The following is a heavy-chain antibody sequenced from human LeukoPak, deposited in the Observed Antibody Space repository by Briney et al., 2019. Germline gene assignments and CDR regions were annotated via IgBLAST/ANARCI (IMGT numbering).Heavy chain of an antibody. D-gene: IGHD4-17*01. V-gene: IGHV3-9*01. CDR1: GFTFDDYA. CDR2: ISWNSGSI. Sequence: PGGSLRLSCAASGFTFDDYAMHWVRQAPGKGLEWVSGISWNSGSIGYADSVKGRFTISRDNSKNTLYLQMNSLRAEDTAVYYCAYGDYFDYWGQGTLVTVSS. J-gene: IGHJ4*02. CDR3: AYGDYFDY.